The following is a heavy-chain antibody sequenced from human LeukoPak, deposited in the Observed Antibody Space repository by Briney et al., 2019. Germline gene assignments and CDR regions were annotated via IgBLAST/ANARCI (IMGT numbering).Heavy chain of an antibody. J-gene: IGHJ4*02. V-gene: IGHV6-1*01. CDR1: GDSVSSNSAG. Sequence: SQTPSLTCAISGDSVSSNSAGWNWIRQSPLRGLEWLGRTYYRSKWYNDYAVSVKSRITINPDTSKNQFSLQLNSVTPEDTAVYFCARFAGGHFDYWGQGTLVAVSS. D-gene: IGHD2-8*02. CDR2: TYYRSKWYN. CDR3: ARFAGGHFDY.